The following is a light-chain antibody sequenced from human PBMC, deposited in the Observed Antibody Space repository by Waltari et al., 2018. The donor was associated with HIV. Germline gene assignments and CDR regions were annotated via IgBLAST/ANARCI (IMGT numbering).Light chain of an antibody. CDR2: RDN. CDR3: AAWDDILSGWV. J-gene: IGLJ3*02. V-gene: IGLV1-47*01. Sequence: QSVLTQPPSASGTPGQRVTISCSGSSANVGNTVYWYPQLPGTAPKVLIYRDNQRPSGVPDRFSGSRSGTSASLDVSGLRSEDEANYFCAAWDDILSGWVFGGGTKLTVL. CDR1: SANVGNT.